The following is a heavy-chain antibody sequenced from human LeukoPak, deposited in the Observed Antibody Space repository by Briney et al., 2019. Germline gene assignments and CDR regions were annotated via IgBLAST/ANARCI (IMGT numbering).Heavy chain of an antibody. CDR1: GYTFTDNY. CDR2: ISPNTGDT. V-gene: IGHV1-2*06. D-gene: IGHD5-12*01. J-gene: IGHJ4*02. Sequence: ASVTVSCKASGYTFTDNYIHWVRQAPGQGLEWMGRISPNTGDTNFPQKFQGRVTMTRDTSINTAYMELRRLRSDDTAVYFCGKGEDVVATIVDCWGQGTLVSVSS. CDR3: GKGEDVVATIVDC.